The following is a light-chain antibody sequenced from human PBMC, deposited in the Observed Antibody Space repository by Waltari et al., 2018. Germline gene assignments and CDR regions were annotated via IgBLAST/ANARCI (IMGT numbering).Light chain of an antibody. CDR3: CSYAGENTMI. V-gene: IGLV2-23*01. Sequence: QSALTQPASVSGSPGQSVTISCTGTYYDIGNYDLVSWYQQYPGKAPRLIIYEATSPPSWFSNRFPATKSGNTASLTISGLQTEDEADYYCCSYAGENTMIFGGGTRLTVL. CDR2: EAT. J-gene: IGLJ2*01. CDR1: YYDIGNYDL.